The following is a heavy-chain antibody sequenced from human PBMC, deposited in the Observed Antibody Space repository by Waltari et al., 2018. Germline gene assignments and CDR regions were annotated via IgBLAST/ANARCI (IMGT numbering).Heavy chain of an antibody. CDR2: IYHSGST. J-gene: IGHJ5*02. D-gene: IGHD3-22*01. Sequence: QLQLQESGSGLVKPSQTLSLTCAVSGGSISSGGYSWSWIRQPPGKGLEWIGYIYHSGSTYYNPSLKSRVTISVDRSKNQFSLKLSSVTAADTAVYYCARTHYYDSSGYRANWFDPWGQGTLVTVSS. CDR3: ARTHYYDSSGYRANWFDP. CDR1: GGSISSGGYS. V-gene: IGHV4-30-2*01.